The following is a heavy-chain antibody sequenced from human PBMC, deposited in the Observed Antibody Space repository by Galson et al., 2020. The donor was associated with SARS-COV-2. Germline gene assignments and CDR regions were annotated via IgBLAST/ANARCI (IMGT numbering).Heavy chain of an antibody. J-gene: IGHJ4*02. CDR3: ARDWELDYGSGSYFPLTFDY. V-gene: IGHV3-30*04. Sequence: GGSLRLSCAASSFTFSSYAMHWFRQAPGQGLAWVAVIAYDGSNKYYADSVQARFTISRDNSKNTLYLQMNSLRAEDTAVYYCARDWELDYGSGSYFPLTFDYWGQGTLVAVSS. CDR2: IAYDGSNK. CDR1: SFTFSSYA. D-gene: IGHD3-10*01.